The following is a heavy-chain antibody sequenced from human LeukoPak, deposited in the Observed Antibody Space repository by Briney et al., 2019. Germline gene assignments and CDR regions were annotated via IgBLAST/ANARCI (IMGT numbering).Heavy chain of an antibody. J-gene: IGHJ6*02. CDR1: GYTFTSYA. CDR2: INTGNGNT. D-gene: IGHD3-22*01. Sequence: GASVKVSCKASGYTFTSYAMHWVRQAPGQRLECMGWINTGNGNTKYSQKFQGRVTITRDTSATTAYMELSSLGSEDTAVYYCARADSSGYYPAYYGMDVWGQGTTVTVSS. CDR3: ARADSSGYYPAYYGMDV. V-gene: IGHV1-3*04.